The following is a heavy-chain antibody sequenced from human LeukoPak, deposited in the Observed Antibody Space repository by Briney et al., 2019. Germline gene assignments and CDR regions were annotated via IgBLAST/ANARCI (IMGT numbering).Heavy chain of an antibody. CDR2: IYYSGST. CDR3: ARRYRDGYNTLDY. CDR1: GGSISSHY. D-gene: IGHD5-24*01. V-gene: IGHV4-59*11. J-gene: IGHJ4*02. Sequence: SETLSLTCTVSGGSISSHYWSWIRQPPGKGLEWIGYIYYSGSTNYNPSLKSRVTISVDTSKNQFSLKLSSVTAADTVVYYCARRYRDGYNTLDYWGQGTLVTVSS.